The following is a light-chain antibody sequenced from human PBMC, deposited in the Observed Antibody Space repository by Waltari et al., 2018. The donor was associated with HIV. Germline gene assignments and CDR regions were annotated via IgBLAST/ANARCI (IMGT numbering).Light chain of an antibody. J-gene: IGKJ3*01. CDR1: QSISSK. CDR2: SAS. CDR3: QQSYSIPLT. Sequence: DIQMTQSPSSLSASVGDRVTMTCRASQSISSKLNWYQQRPGKAPDLLIYSASTLKTGVPSRCSGSGSGTDFTLTISSLQTEDFVTYYCQQSYSIPLTFGPGTKVEI. V-gene: IGKV1-39*01.